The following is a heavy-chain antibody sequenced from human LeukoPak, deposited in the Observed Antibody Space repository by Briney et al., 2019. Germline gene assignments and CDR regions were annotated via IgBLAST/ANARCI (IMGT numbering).Heavy chain of an antibody. CDR2: TYYRSKWYT. CDR1: GDSVSSNSAA. J-gene: IGHJ4*02. CDR3: ARGGGAMDY. Sequence: SQTLSLTCAISGDSVSSNSAAWNWIRQSPSSGLEWLGRTYYRSKWYTDYAESVKSRIIVNPDTSKNQFSLQLHSVTPDDTAVYYCARGGGAMDYWGQGTLVTVSS. V-gene: IGHV6-1*01. D-gene: IGHD3-16*01.